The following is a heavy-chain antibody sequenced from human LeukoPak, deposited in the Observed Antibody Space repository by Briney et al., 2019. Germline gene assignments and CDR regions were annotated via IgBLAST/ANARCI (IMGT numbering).Heavy chain of an antibody. D-gene: IGHD3-22*01. CDR2: ISAYNGNT. V-gene: IGHV1-18*04. Sequence: GASVKVSCKASGYTFTGYYMHWVRQAPGQGLEWMGWISAYNGNTNYAQKLQGRVTMTTDTSTSTAYMELRSLRSDDTAVYYCARGGYYDSSGYPLGPLRFDYWGQGTLVTVSS. CDR3: ARGGYYDSSGYPLGPLRFDY. CDR1: GYTFTGYY. J-gene: IGHJ4*02.